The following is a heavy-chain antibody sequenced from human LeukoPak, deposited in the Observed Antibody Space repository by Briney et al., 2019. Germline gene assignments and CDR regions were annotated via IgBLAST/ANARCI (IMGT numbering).Heavy chain of an antibody. CDR1: GFTFSVRE. CDR3: ARVATMVRVPLDALDI. CDR2: ISRSGSNR. D-gene: IGHD3-10*01. J-gene: IGHJ3*02. Sequence: PGGSLRLFCAISGFTFSVRELTWARQAPGEGLEWVSYISRSGSNRFYADSGKGRFTISRDNAKNSLYLQMNSLRAEDTAVYYCARVATMVRVPLDALDIWGQGTMVSVSS. V-gene: IGHV3-48*03.